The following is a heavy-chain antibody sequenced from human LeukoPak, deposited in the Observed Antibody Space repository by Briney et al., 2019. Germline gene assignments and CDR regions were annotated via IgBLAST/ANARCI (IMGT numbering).Heavy chain of an antibody. J-gene: IGHJ6*02. CDR3: VRGGYYYYYGMDV. CDR1: GGTFSSYA. V-gene: IGHV1-69*04. Sequence: GASVKVSCKASGGTFSSYAISWVRQAPGQGLEWMGRIIPILGIANYAQKFQGRVTITADKSTSTAYMELSSLRSEDTAVYYCVRGGYYYYYGMDVWGQGTTVTVSS. CDR2: IIPILGIA.